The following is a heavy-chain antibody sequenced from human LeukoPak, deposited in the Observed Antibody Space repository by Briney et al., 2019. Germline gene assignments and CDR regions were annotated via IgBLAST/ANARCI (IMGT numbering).Heavy chain of an antibody. V-gene: IGHV3-23*01. CDR1: GFTFSSYA. J-gene: IGHJ4*02. CDR3: AKGRYCSGGSCYPHFDS. Sequence: GGSLRLSCAASGFTFSSYAMSWVRQAPGKGLEWVSAISGSGGSTYYADSVKGRFTISRDNSKNTLYLQMNSLRAEDTAVYYCAKGRYCSGGSCYPHFDSWGQETLVTVSS. D-gene: IGHD2-15*01. CDR2: ISGSGGST.